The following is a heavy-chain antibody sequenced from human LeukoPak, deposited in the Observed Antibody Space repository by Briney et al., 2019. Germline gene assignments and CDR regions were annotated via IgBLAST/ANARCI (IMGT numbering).Heavy chain of an antibody. Sequence: GRFNTSRDNAKNALYLQMSSLRTEDTAVYYCARDYDFWSGYFDWWGQGTRVTVSS. CDR3: ARDYDFWSGYFDW. V-gene: IGHV3-11*05. J-gene: IGHJ4*02. D-gene: IGHD3-3*01.